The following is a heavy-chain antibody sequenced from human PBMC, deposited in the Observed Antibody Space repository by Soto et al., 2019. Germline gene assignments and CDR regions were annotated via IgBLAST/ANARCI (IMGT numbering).Heavy chain of an antibody. D-gene: IGHD3-9*01. CDR3: ARGVNFDV. CDR2: IYAYSAGTT. Sequence: DVQLVESGGGLIQPGGSLRLSCAISGFSVYGNYMSWVRQAPGKGLEWVSVIYAYSAGTTVYAESVRGRFTISRDTSKNTVDLQMNSRRAEDTAVYYCARGVNFDVWGRGTLVSVSS. J-gene: IGHJ4*02. CDR1: GFSVYGNY. V-gene: IGHV3-53*01.